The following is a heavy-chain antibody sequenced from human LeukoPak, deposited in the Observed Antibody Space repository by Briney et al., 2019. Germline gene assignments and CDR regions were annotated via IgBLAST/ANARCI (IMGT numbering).Heavy chain of an antibody. CDR1: GGSISDSSYY. Sequence: SETQSLTCSVSGGSISDSSYYWGWIRQPPGKGLEWIGSIFHSGNAYYNPSLKSRVTISLDTSKNQFSVKLSSVTAADTAVYYCARESYYDSSGYSHDAFDIWGQGTMVTVSS. D-gene: IGHD3-22*01. CDR2: IFHSGNA. V-gene: IGHV4-39*07. J-gene: IGHJ3*02. CDR3: ARESYYDSSGYSHDAFDI.